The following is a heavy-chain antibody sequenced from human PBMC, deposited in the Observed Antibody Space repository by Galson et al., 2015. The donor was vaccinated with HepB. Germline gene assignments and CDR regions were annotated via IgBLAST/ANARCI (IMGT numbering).Heavy chain of an antibody. Sequence: SLRLSCAASGFTVSSNYMSWVRQAPGKGLEWVSVIYGGGSTYYAVSVKGRFSISRDNSKNTLSLQMSSLRAEDTAVYYCARGTPYNFGTSGYFPLYYLDYWGQGTLVTVSS. CDR2: IYGGGST. CDR1: GFTVSSNY. J-gene: IGHJ4*02. CDR3: ARGTPYNFGTSGYFPLYYLDY. V-gene: IGHV3-66*02. D-gene: IGHD3-22*01.